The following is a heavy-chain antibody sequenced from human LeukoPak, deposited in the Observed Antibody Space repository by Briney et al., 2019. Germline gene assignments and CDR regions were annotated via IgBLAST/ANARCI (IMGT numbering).Heavy chain of an antibody. J-gene: IGHJ4*02. Sequence: SETLSLTCTVSGGSISSSSYYWGWIRQPRGKGLEWIGSIYYSGSTYYNPSLKSRVTISVDTSKNQFSLKLSSVTAADTAVYYCARETTFWSNNWPRRFDHWGQGTLVTVSS. CDR2: IYYSGST. D-gene: IGHD1-1*01. CDR1: GGSISSSSYY. CDR3: ARETTFWSNNWPRRFDH. V-gene: IGHV4-39*07.